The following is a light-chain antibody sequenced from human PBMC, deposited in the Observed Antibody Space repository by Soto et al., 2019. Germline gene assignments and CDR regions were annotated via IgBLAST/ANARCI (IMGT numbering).Light chain of an antibody. CDR3: QHYNSYSNN. Sequence: DIQMTQSPSTLSASVGDRVTITCRASQSISSWLAWYQQKPGKAPNLLIFDASSLESGVPSRFSGTGSGTEFTLDNSSLQPDDCATYYSQHYNSYSNNFGGGTKLEIK. J-gene: IGKJ4*01. CDR2: DAS. CDR1: QSISSW. V-gene: IGKV1-5*01.